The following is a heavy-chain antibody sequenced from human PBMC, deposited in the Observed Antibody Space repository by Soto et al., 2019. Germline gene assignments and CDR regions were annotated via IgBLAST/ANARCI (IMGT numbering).Heavy chain of an antibody. Sequence: GGSLRLSCVASGFSFSNLAMAWVRQAPGEGLEWVSAISGSGDDTFYADSMKGRFTISRDNSKDTLYLQINSLRAEDTAVYYCANPIPKTGTTFGFWGQGTLLTVSS. D-gene: IGHD1-1*01. CDR3: ANPIPKTGTTFGF. CDR1: GFSFSNLA. J-gene: IGHJ4*02. CDR2: ISGSGDDT. V-gene: IGHV3-23*01.